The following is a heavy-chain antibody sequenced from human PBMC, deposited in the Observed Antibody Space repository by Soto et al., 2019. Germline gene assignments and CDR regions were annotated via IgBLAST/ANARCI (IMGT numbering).Heavy chain of an antibody. Sequence: EVQLLESGGGSVQPGKSLRLSCAASGFTFSSYAMSWVRQAPGKGLEWVSVISGSGGSTYYADSVKGRFTISRDNSKNTLYLQMNNLRAEDTAVYYCAKGLPERRSAYYQYNWFDPWGQGTLVTVSS. CDR3: AKGLPERRSAYYQYNWFDP. J-gene: IGHJ5*02. CDR1: GFTFSSYA. D-gene: IGHD3-3*01. CDR2: ISGSGGST. V-gene: IGHV3-23*01.